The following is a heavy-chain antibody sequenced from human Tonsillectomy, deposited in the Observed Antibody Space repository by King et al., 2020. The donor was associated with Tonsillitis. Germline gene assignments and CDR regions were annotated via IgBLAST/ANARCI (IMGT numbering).Heavy chain of an antibody. CDR1: FTFSSYG. CDR2: ISYDGSNN. Sequence: FTFSSYGMHWVRQAPGKGLEWVAVISYDGSNNYYADSVKGRFTISRDNSKNTLYLQMNSLRAEDTAVYYCAKGDQREQREYYYDSSGFDYWGQGTLVTVSS. D-gene: IGHD3-22*01. CDR3: AKGDQREQREYYYDSSGFDY. V-gene: IGHV3-30*18. J-gene: IGHJ4*02.